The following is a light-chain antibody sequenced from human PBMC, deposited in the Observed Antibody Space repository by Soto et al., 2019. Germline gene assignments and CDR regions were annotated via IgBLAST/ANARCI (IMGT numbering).Light chain of an antibody. J-gene: IGKJ1*01. CDR1: QSVSSNF. V-gene: IGKV3-20*01. Sequence: EIVLTQSPGTLSLSPGDRATLSCRASQSVSSNFVAWYQQKPGQAPRLLIYGASIRATGIPDRCSGSGSGPDFTLTIRRLEPEDFARYFCHQYGSSPRTFGQGTKVEIK. CDR2: GAS. CDR3: HQYGSSPRT.